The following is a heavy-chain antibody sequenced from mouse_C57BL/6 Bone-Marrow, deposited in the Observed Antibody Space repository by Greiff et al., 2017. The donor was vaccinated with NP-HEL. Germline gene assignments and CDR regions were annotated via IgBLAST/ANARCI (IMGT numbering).Heavy chain of an antibody. CDR3: APRWFAY. V-gene: IGHV1-50*01. Sequence: QVQLKQPGAELVKPGASVKLSCKASGYTFTSYWMQWVKQRPGQGLEWIGEIDPSDSYTNYNQKFKGKATLTVDTSSSTAYMQLSSLTSEDSAVYYCAPRWFAYWGQGTLVTVSA. CDR1: GYTFTSYW. CDR2: IDPSDSYT. J-gene: IGHJ3*01.